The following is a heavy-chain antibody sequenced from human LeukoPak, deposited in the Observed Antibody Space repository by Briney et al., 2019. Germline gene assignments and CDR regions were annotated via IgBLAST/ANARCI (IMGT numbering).Heavy chain of an antibody. CDR3: ARHMARGVIEMVFDY. Sequence: ASVKVSCKVSGYTLTELSMFWVRQSPGRGLEWVGSVDRKGGETIYAQDFQGRVTMTEDTSTDAAYMELSSLRSEDTAVYYCARHMARGVIEMVFDYWGQGTLVTVSS. CDR2: VDRKGGET. J-gene: IGHJ4*02. CDR1: GYTLTELS. D-gene: IGHD3-10*01. V-gene: IGHV1-24*01.